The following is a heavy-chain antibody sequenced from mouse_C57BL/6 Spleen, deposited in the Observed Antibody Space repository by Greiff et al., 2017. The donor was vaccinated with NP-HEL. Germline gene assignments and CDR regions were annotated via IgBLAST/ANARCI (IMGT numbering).Heavy chain of an antibody. D-gene: IGHD4-1*01. CDR2: IYPSDSET. Sequence: QVQLQQPGAELVRPGSSVKLSCKASGYTFTSYWMDWVKQRPVQGLEWIGNIYPSDSETHYNQKFKDKATLTVDKSSSTAYMQLSSLTSEDSAVYYCASAPLTGTGAYWGQGTLVTVSA. V-gene: IGHV1-61*01. CDR1: GYTFTSYW. CDR3: ASAPLTGTGAY. J-gene: IGHJ3*01.